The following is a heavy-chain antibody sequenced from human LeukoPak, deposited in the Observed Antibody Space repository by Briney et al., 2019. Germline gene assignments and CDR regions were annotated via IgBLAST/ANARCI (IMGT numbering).Heavy chain of an antibody. D-gene: IGHD3-22*01. CDR3: ARLPHYYDSSGYSAHDAFDI. CDR1: GYRFSTYW. Sequence: GESLKISCEGSGYRFSTYWIGWVRQMPGKGLEWMGIIYPGDSDTRYSPSFQGQVTISADKSISTAYLQWSSLKASDTAMYYCARLPHYYDSSGYSAHDAFDIWGQGTMVTVSS. CDR2: IYPGDSDT. V-gene: IGHV5-51*01. J-gene: IGHJ3*02.